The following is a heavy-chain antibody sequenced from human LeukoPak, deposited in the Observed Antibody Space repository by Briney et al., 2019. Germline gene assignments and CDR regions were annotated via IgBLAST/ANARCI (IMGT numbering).Heavy chain of an antibody. CDR1: GGSFSGYY. Sequence: SSETLSLTCAVYGGSFSGYYWSWIRQPPGKGPEWIGEINHSGSTNYNPSLKSRVTTSVDTSKNQFSLKLSSVTAADTAVYYCARGSQSLGYCSGGSCRAKIFDYWGQGTLVTVSS. CDR2: INHSGST. V-gene: IGHV4-34*01. J-gene: IGHJ4*02. CDR3: ARGSQSLGYCSGGSCRAKIFDY. D-gene: IGHD2-15*01.